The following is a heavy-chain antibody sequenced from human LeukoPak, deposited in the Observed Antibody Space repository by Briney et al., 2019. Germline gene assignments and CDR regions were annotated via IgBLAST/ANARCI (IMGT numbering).Heavy chain of an antibody. D-gene: IGHD3-9*01. CDR3: ARGFNWLVFDY. V-gene: IGHV3-74*01. CDR2: VKYDGSTT. CDR1: GFPFSAYW. J-gene: IGHJ4*02. Sequence: PGGSLTLSCAASGFPFSAYWMHWVRQAPGKGLVWVSRVKYDGSTTTYADSVRGRFTISRDNAKNILYLQMNSLRVEDTAVYYCARGFNWLVFDYWGQGTLVTVSS.